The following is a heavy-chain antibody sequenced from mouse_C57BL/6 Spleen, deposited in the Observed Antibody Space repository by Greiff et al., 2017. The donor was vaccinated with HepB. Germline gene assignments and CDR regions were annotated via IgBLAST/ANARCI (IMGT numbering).Heavy chain of an antibody. CDR1: GFTFSSYA. CDR2: ISDGGSYT. Sequence: DVMLVESGGGLVKPGGSLKLSCAASGFTFSSYAMSWVRQTPEKRLEWVATISDGGSYTYYPDNVKGRFTISRDNAKKNLYLQRSHLKSEDTAIYYGARDSYYGSSPSFDYWGQGTTLTVSS. V-gene: IGHV5-4*01. CDR3: ARDSYYGSSPSFDY. J-gene: IGHJ2*01. D-gene: IGHD1-1*01.